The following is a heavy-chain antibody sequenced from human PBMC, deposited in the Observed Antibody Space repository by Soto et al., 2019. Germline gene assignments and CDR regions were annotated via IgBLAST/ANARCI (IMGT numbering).Heavy chain of an antibody. V-gene: IGHV3-30*18. CDR3: AKDRGSGWGPFDY. D-gene: IGHD6-19*01. CDR1: GFTFSSYG. CDR2: ISYDGSNK. Sequence: SLRLSCAASGFTFSSYGMHWVRQAPGKGLEWVAVISYDGSNKYYADSVKGRFTISRDNSKNTLYLQMNSLRAEDTAVYYCAKDRGSGWGPFDYWGQGTLVTVSS. J-gene: IGHJ4*02.